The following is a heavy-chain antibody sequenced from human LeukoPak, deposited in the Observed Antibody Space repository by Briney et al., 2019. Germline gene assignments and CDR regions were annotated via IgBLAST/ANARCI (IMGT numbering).Heavy chain of an antibody. J-gene: IGHJ3*02. CDR2: INPSGGST. Sequence: ASVKVSCKASGYTFTSYYMHWVRQAPGQGLEWMGIINPSGGSTSYAQKFRGRVTMTRDTSTSTVYMELSSLRSEDTAVYYCARDLGGADYYDSSGYSDAFDIWGQGTMVTVSS. CDR3: ARDLGGADYYDSSGYSDAFDI. V-gene: IGHV1-46*01. D-gene: IGHD3-22*01. CDR1: GYTFTSYY.